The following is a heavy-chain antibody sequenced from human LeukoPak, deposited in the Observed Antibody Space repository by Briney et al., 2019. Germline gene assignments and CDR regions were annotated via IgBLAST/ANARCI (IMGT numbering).Heavy chain of an antibody. D-gene: IGHD3-3*01. CDR3: ARGWTTYYDFWSGYLRGQQKYNWFDP. Sequence: ASVKVSCKASGGTFSSYAINWVRQATGQGLEWMGWMNPNSGNTGYAQKFQGRVTMTRNTSISTAYMELSSLRSEDTAVYYCARGWTTYYDFWSGYLRGQQKYNWFDPWGQGTLVTVSS. V-gene: IGHV1-8*02. CDR1: GGTFSSYA. CDR2: MNPNSGNT. J-gene: IGHJ5*02.